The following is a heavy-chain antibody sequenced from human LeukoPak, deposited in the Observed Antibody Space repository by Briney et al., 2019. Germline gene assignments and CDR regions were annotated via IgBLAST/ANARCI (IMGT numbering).Heavy chain of an antibody. J-gene: IGHJ4*02. V-gene: IGHV3-66*01. CDR2: IYSGGSA. Sequence: GGSLRLSCAASGFIASSNYMSWVRQAPGKGLEWVSVIYSGGSAYYADSVKGRFTISRDNSKNTLYLQMNSLRAEDTAVYYCARDPADTALGNYWGQGTLVTVSS. CDR1: GFIASSNY. D-gene: IGHD5-18*01. CDR3: ARDPADTALGNY.